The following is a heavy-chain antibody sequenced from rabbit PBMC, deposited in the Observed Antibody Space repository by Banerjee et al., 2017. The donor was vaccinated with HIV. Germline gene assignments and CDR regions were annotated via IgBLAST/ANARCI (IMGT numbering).Heavy chain of an antibody. V-gene: IGHV1S45*01. CDR2: IYGGDGST. Sequence: QEQLVESGGGLVKPGASLTLTCTASGFTISRDRICWVRQAPGKRPEWIACIYGGDGSTYYATWAKGRFTISKTSSTTVTLQMTSLTAADTATYLCATDVVNSDDLHDFNLWGPGTLVTVS. J-gene: IGHJ4*01. CDR3: ATDVVNSDDLHDFNL. CDR1: GFTISRDR. D-gene: IGHD6-1*01.